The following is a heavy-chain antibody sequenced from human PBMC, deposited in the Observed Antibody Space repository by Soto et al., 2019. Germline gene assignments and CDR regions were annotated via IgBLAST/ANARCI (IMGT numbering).Heavy chain of an antibody. D-gene: IGHD2-2*01. V-gene: IGHV5-10-1*01. CDR1: GYSFTSYW. CDR2: IDPSDSYT. J-gene: IGHJ6*02. Sequence: GESLKISCKGSGYSFTSYWISWVRQMPGKGLEWMGRIDPSDSYTNYSPSFQGHVTILADKSISTAYLQWSSLKASDTAMYYCASFGISSTFPYYYYGMDVWGQGTTVTVSS. CDR3: ASFGISSTFPYYYYGMDV.